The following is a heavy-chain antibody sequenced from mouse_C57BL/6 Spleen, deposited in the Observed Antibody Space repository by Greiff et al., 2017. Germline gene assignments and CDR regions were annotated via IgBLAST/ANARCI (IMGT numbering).Heavy chain of an antibody. CDR2: INPNNGGT. J-gene: IGHJ2*01. D-gene: IGHD2-2*01. CDR3: ARVVTHLDY. V-gene: IGHV1-26*01. CDR1: GYTFTDYY. Sequence: EVQLQQSGPELVKPGASVKISCKASGYTFTDYYMNWVKQSHGKSLEWIGDINPNNGGTSYNQKFKGKATLTVDKSSSTAYMELRSLTSEDSAVYYCARVVTHLDYWGQGTTLTVSS.